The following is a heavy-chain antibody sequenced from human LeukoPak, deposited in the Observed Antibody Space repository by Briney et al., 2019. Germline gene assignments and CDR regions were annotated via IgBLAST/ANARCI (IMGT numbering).Heavy chain of an antibody. CDR1: GYTFSGYY. CDR3: ARGPVVLLD. D-gene: IGHD4-23*01. CDR2: INPDSGDT. J-gene: IGHJ4*02. Sequence: ASVKVSCKAPGYTFSGYYMHWVRQAPGRGLEWMGWINPDSGDTNYAQNFQGRVTVTRDTSITTAYLELKRLTSDDTAVYYCARGPVVLLDWGQGTLVTVSS. V-gene: IGHV1-2*02.